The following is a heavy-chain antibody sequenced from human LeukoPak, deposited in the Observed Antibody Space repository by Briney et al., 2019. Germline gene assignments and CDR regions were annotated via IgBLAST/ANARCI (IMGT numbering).Heavy chain of an antibody. J-gene: IGHJ6*02. V-gene: IGHV1-69*04. CDR3: ARDLYDFWSGSSYYYGMDV. CDR2: ITPILGIA. D-gene: IGHD3-3*01. CDR1: GGTFSSYA. Sequence: SVKVSCKASGGTFSSYAISWVRQAPGQGLEWMGRITPILGIANYAQKFQGRVTITADKSTSTAYMELSSLRSEDTAVYYCARDLYDFWSGSSYYYGMDVWGQGTTVTVSS.